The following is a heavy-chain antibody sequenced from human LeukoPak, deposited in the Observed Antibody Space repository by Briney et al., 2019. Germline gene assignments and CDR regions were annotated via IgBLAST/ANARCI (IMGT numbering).Heavy chain of an antibody. J-gene: IGHJ6*02. Sequence: SETLSLTCAVYGGSFSGYYWSWIRQPPGKGLEWIGEINHSGSTNYNPSLKSRVTISVDTSKNQFSLKLSSVTAADTAVYYCRHSSNYYGMDVWGQGTTVTVSS. CDR3: RHSSNYYGMDV. V-gene: IGHV4-34*01. D-gene: IGHD5-18*01. CDR1: GGSFSGYY. CDR2: INHSGST.